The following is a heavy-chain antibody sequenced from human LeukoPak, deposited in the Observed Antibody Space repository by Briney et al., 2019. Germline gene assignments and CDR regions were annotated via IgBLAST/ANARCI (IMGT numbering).Heavy chain of an antibody. Sequence: GGSLRLSCAASGFTFSSYWMHWVRQAPGKGLVWVSRINSDGSSTSYADSVKGRFTISRDNAKNTLYLQMNSLRAEDAAVYYCARGKGYYYDSSGYPDYWGQGTLVTVSS. CDR2: INSDGSST. V-gene: IGHV3-74*01. CDR3: ARGKGYYYDSSGYPDY. J-gene: IGHJ4*02. CDR1: GFTFSSYW. D-gene: IGHD3-22*01.